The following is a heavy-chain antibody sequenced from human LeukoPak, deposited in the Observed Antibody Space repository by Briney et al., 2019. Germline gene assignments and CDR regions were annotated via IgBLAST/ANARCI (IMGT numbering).Heavy chain of an antibody. J-gene: IGHJ4*02. V-gene: IGHV3-7*01. D-gene: IGHD6-19*01. CDR3: ARGSRWLGY. CDR2: IKQDGSEK. Sequence: GGSLRLSCTTSGFTFDNAWMSWVRQAPGKGLEWVANIKQDGSEKYYVDSVKGRFTFSRDNAKNSLYLQMNSLRAEDTAVYYCARGSRWLGYWGQGTLVTVSS. CDR1: GFTFDNAW.